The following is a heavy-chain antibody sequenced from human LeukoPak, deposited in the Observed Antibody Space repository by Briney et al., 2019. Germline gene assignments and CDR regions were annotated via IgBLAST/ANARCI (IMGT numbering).Heavy chain of an antibody. Sequence: SVKVSCKASGGTFSSYAISWVRQAPGQGLEWMGGIIPIFGTANYAQKFQGRVTITADESTTTAYMEVSSLRSEDTAVYYCARGEVPPHYFDSWGQGTLVTASS. J-gene: IGHJ4*02. V-gene: IGHV1-69*13. CDR3: ARGEVPPHYFDS. CDR1: GGTFSSYA. CDR2: IIPIFGTA.